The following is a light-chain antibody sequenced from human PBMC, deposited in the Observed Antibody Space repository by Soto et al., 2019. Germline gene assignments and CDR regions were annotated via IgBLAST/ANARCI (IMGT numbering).Light chain of an antibody. Sequence: DIQMTQSPSTLSASVGDRVTITCRASQSISTWLAWYQQRPGKSPKLLIYKASNLESGVPSRFSGSGSGTDFTLTISSLQPEDFATYYCQQLKSYTEWTFGQGTKVDIK. CDR1: QSISTW. J-gene: IGKJ1*01. CDR3: QQLKSYTEWT. V-gene: IGKV1-5*03. CDR2: KAS.